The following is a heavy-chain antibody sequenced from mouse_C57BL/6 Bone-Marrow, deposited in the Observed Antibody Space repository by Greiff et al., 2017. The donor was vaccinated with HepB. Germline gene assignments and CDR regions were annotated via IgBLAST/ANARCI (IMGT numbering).Heavy chain of an antibody. J-gene: IGHJ3*01. CDR1: GFTFSDYG. V-gene: IGHV5-17*01. CDR3: ARGAFAY. CDR2: ISSGSSTI. Sequence: EVKLQESGGGLVKPGGSLKLSCAASGFTFSDYGMHWVRQAPEKGLEWVAYISSGSSTIYYADTVKGRFTISSDNAKNTLFLQMTSLRSEDTAMYYCARGAFAYWGQGTLVTVSA.